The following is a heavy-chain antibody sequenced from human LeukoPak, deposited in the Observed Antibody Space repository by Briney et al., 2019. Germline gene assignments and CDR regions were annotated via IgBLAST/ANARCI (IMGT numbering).Heavy chain of an antibody. V-gene: IGHV3-66*01. CDR1: GFTVSSNY. CDR2: IYSGGST. CDR3: ASVLADYGDSYYFDY. Sequence: PGGSLRLSCAASGFTVSSNYMSWVRQAPGKGLEWVSVIYSGGSTYYADSVKGRFTISRDNSKNTLYLQMNSLRAEDTAVYYCASVLADYGDSYYFDYWGQGTLVTVSS. J-gene: IGHJ4*02. D-gene: IGHD4-17*01.